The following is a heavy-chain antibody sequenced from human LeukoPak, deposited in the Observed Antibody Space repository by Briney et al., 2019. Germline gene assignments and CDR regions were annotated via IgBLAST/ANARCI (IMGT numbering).Heavy chain of an antibody. J-gene: IGHJ4*02. CDR2: ISWNSGSI. V-gene: IGHV3-9*01. D-gene: IGHD4-17*01. CDR3: AKGNGDYPNYFDY. CDR1: GFTFDDYA. Sequence: GGSLRLSCAASGFTFDDYAMHWVRQAPGKGLEWVSGISWNSGSIGYADSVKGRFTISRDNAENSLYLQMNSLGAEDTALYYCAKGNGDYPNYFDYWGQGTLVTVSS.